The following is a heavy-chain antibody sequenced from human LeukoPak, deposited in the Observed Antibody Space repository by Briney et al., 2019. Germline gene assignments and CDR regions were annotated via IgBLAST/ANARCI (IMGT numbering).Heavy chain of an antibody. J-gene: IGHJ4*02. D-gene: IGHD5-24*01. CDR1: GSTFSSYS. V-gene: IGHV3-21*01. Sequence: GGSLRLSCAASGSTFSSYSMNWVRQAPGKGLEWLSSISSSNFYIYYADSIKGRFTISRDDAKNSLYLQMNSLRAEDTAVYYCARVLDGYNLSPRDYWGQGTLVTVSS. CDR3: ARVLDGYNLSPRDY. CDR2: ISSSNFYI.